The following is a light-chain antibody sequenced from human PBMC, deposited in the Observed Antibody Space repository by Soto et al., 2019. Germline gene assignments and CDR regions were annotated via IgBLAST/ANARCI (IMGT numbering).Light chain of an antibody. CDR2: EVS. CDR1: SSVVGSYNL. CDR3: CSYAGSSTWI. J-gene: IGLJ2*01. V-gene: IGLV2-23*02. Sequence: QSVLTQPASVSGSPGQSITTSCTGTSSVVGSYNLVSWYQQHPGKAPKLMIYEVSKRPSGVSNRFSGSKSGNTASLTISGLQAEDEADYYCCSYAGSSTWIFGGGTKVTVL.